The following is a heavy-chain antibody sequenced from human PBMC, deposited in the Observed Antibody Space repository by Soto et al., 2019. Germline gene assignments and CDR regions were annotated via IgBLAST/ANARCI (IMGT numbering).Heavy chain of an antibody. CDR2: IHYSGST. V-gene: IGHV4-39*01. D-gene: IGHD4-17*01. J-gene: IGHJ4*02. CDR1: GGSISSSNY. CDR3: ATLPHYGDPKAGF. Sequence: QLQLQESGPGLVKPSETLSLTYTVSGGSISSSNYWGWIRQPPGKGLEWIGSIHYSGSTYYNSSLKSRVTISVDTSRNQFSLKLTSVTAADTAVYYCATLPHYGDPKAGFWGQGTLVTVSS.